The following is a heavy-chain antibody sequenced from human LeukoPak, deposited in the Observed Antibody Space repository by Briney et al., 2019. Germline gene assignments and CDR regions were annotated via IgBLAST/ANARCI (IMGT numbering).Heavy chain of an antibody. J-gene: IGHJ4*02. CDR3: ARDRRPDYKILIGFSHFDS. CDR2: ISSTSGYI. V-gene: IGHV3-21*01. D-gene: IGHD3-9*01. CDR1: GLSFSSYT. Sequence: GGSLRLSCAPSGLSFSSYTIHWVRQAPGKGLEWVSSISSTSGYIHYADSVKGRFSISRDNAKNLVHLEMDILRADDTAVYYGARDRRPDYKILIGFSHFDSWAQGTLVTVSS.